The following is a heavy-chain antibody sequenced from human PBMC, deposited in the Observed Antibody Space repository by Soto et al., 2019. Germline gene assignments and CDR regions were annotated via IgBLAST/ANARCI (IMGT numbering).Heavy chain of an antibody. J-gene: IGHJ3*02. Sequence: PGGSLRLSCAASGFTFSSYSMNWVRQAPGKGLEWVSSSSSSSSYIYYADSVKGRFTISRDNAKNSLYLQMNSLRAEDTAVYYCARDIAAGSWPLMVAFDIWGQGTMVTVSS. CDR3: ARDIAAGSWPLMVAFDI. CDR1: GFTFSSYS. CDR2: SSSSSSYI. D-gene: IGHD6-25*01. V-gene: IGHV3-21*01.